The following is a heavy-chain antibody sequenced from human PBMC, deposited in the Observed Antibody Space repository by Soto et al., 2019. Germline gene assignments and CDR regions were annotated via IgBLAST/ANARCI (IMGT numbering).Heavy chain of an antibody. CDR2: MNPNSGNT. D-gene: IGHD6-13*01. J-gene: IGHJ6*02. CDR3: ARGAEQQSYYYYGMDV. CDR1: GYTFTSYD. Sequence: ASVKVSCKASGYTFTSYDINWVRQATGQGLEWMGWMNPNSGNTGYAQKFQGRVTMTRNTSISTAYMELSSLRSEDTAVYYCARGAEQQSYYYYGMDVWGQATTVTVSS. V-gene: IGHV1-8*01.